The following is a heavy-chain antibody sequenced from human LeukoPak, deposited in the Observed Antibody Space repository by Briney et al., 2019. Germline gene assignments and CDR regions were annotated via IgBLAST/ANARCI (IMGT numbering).Heavy chain of an antibody. J-gene: IGHJ3*02. Sequence: GGSLRLSCAASGFTFSSYGMHWVRQAPGKGLEWVSAISGSGGSTYYADSVKGRFTISRDNSKNTLYLQMNSLRAEDTAVYYCAKVKQQWLQDDAFDIWGQGTMVTVSS. V-gene: IGHV3-23*01. CDR1: GFTFSSYG. D-gene: IGHD6-19*01. CDR2: ISGSGGST. CDR3: AKVKQQWLQDDAFDI.